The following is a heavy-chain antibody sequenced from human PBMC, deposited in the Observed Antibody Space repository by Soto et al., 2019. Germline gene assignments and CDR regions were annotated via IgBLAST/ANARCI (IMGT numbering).Heavy chain of an antibody. CDR3: AKDRSGTCDY. V-gene: IGHV3-30*18. D-gene: IGHD1-7*01. J-gene: IGHJ4*02. Sequence: GGSLRLSCVASGFTFSSYGMHWVRQAPGKGLEWVAVISYDGSNKYYADSVKGRFTISRDNSKDTLYLQMNSLRAEDTAVYYCAKDRSGTCDYWGQGTLVTVSS. CDR2: ISYDGSNK. CDR1: GFTFSSYG.